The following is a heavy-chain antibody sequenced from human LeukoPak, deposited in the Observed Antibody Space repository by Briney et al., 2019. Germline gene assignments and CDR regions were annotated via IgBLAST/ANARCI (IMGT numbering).Heavy chain of an antibody. CDR3: ASRGYYYDSSGYYGY. CDR2: IYYSGST. J-gene: IGHJ4*02. Sequence: SETLSLTCAVSGGSISSSNWWSWVRQPPGKGLEWIGYIYYSGSTNYNPSLKSRVTISVDTSKNQFSLKLSSVTAADTAVYYCASRGYYYDSSGYYGYWGQGTLVTVSS. V-gene: IGHV4-4*02. CDR1: GGSISSSNW. D-gene: IGHD3-22*01.